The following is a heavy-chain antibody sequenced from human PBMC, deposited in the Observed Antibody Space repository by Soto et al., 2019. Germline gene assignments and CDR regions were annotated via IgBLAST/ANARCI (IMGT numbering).Heavy chain of an antibody. CDR3: SRFIMVGGWFDPNYYHGMDV. J-gene: IGHJ6*02. Sequence: QVQLVQSGAEVKKPGASVTVSCKTSGYTFSNYGINWVRQAPGQGLEWMGWISGYNGNTNYAQTVQGRVPMTTDMSTDTVYMELRSLKSDDTAIYYGSRFIMVGGWFDPNYYHGMDVWGQGTTVTVSS. CDR1: GYTFSNYG. CDR2: ISGYNGNT. D-gene: IGHD6-19*01. V-gene: IGHV1-18*01.